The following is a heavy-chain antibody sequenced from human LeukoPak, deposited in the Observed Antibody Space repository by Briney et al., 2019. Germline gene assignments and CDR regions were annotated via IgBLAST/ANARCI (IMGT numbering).Heavy chain of an antibody. D-gene: IGHD6-13*01. V-gene: IGHV1-18*01. CDR3: ARDRALAAADDHFDY. CDR1: GYTFTSYG. J-gene: IGHJ4*02. Sequence: ASVKVSCKASGYTFTSYGISWVRQAPGQGLEWMGWISAYNGNTNYAQKLQGRVTMTTDTSTSTAYMELRSLRSDDTAVYYCARDRALAAADDHFDYWGQGTLVTVSS. CDR2: ISAYNGNT.